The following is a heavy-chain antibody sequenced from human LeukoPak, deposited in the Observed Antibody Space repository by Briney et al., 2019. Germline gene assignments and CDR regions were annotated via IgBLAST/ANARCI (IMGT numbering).Heavy chain of an antibody. CDR1: GGSISSSSYY. CDR3: ARHLSGRISGYPYYYYYMDV. V-gene: IGHV4-39*01. CDR2: IYYSGST. J-gene: IGHJ6*03. Sequence: SETLSLTCTVSGGSISSSSYYWGWIRQPPGKGLEWIGSIYYSGSTYYNPSLKSRVTISVDTSKNQFSLKLSSVTAADTAVYYCARHLSGRISGYPYYYYYMDVWGKGTTVTISS. D-gene: IGHD3-22*01.